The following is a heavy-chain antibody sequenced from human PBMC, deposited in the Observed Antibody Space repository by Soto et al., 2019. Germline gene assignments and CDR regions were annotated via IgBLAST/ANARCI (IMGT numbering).Heavy chain of an antibody. D-gene: IGHD3-10*01. CDR3: AYGNLSYYFDY. V-gene: IGHV3-33*01. CDR1: GFTFSSYG. J-gene: IGHJ4*02. CDR2: IWHDGSDK. Sequence: QVQLVESGGGVVQPGRSLKLSCVASGFTFSSYGMHWVRQAPGKGLEWVAIIWHDGSDKYYGDSVKGRFTISRDNSKNTLYLQMNTLRAEDTAAYYCAYGNLSYYFDYWGQGTLVTVSS.